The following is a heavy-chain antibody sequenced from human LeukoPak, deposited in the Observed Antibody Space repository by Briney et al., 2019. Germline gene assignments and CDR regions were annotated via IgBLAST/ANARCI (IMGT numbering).Heavy chain of an antibody. V-gene: IGHV3-23*01. J-gene: IGHJ4*02. CDR2: ISGSGGST. CDR3: AKGLYYDSSGYTEYYFDY. CDR1: GFTFSSYA. Sequence: GGSLRLSCAASGFTFSSYAMSWVRQAPGKGLEWVSAISGSGGSTYYADSVKGRFTISRDNSKNTLYLQMNSLRAEDTAVYYCAKGLYYDSSGYTEYYFDYWGQGTLVTVSS. D-gene: IGHD3-22*01.